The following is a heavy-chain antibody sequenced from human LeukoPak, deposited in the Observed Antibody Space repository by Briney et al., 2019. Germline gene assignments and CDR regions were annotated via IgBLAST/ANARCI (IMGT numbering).Heavy chain of an antibody. CDR1: GFTFSSYS. CDR3: ARRAGAYSHPYDY. CDR2: ISSSSSYI. D-gene: IGHD4/OR15-4a*01. Sequence: GGSLRLSCAASGFTFSSYSMNWVRQAPGKGLEWVTSISSSSSYIYYADSVKGRFTISRDNAKNSLYLQMNSLRAEDTAVYYCARRAGAYSHPYDYWGQGTLVTVSS. V-gene: IGHV3-21*01. J-gene: IGHJ4*02.